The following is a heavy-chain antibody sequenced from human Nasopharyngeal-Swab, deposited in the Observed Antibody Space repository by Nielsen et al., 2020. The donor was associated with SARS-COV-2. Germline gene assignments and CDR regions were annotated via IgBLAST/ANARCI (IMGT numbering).Heavy chain of an antibody. V-gene: IGHV1-69*13. CDR2: IIPAFGTP. D-gene: IGHD1/OR15-1a*01. CDR1: GDAFTRFG. CDR3: ARGKGTSYYYYYGMDV. Sequence: SVKVSCKASGDAFTRFGISWVRQAPGQGLEWMGGIIPAFGTPTYAQDSAQDLQGRVTISADESTSTAYMELSSLRSEDTAVYYCARGKGTSYYYYYGMDVWGQGTTVTVSS. J-gene: IGHJ6*02.